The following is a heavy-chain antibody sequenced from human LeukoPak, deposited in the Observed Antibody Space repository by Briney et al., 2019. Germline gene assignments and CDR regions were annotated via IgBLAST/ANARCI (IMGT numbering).Heavy chain of an antibody. CDR1: GFTFSSYG. D-gene: IGHD4-17*01. V-gene: IGHV3-30*18. CDR2: ISYDGSNK. Sequence: GGSLRLSCAASGFTFSSYGMHWVRQAPGKGLERVAVISYDGSNKYYADSVKGRFTISRDNSKNTLYLQMNSLRAEDTAVYYCAKGVTTTVTTYFDYWGQGTLVTVSS. CDR3: AKGVTTTVTTYFDY. J-gene: IGHJ4*02.